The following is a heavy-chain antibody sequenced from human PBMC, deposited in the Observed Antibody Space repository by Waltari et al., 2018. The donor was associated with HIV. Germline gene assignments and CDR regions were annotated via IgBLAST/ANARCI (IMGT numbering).Heavy chain of an antibody. CDR2: IRTYNGYT. Sequence: QVQLVQSGAEVKKPGASVKVSCKGSGYTFTSYGISWVRQAPGHGLEWMGWIRTYNGYTKTAEKFQGRVAFTTDTSTTTVYMERRSLRSDDTAVYYCAFWGGLEYSYHRSGSHNGAYWGQGTLVTVSS. V-gene: IGHV1-18*01. J-gene: IGHJ4*02. CDR3: AFWGGLEYSYHRSGSHNGAY. D-gene: IGHD3-22*01. CDR1: GYTFTSYG.